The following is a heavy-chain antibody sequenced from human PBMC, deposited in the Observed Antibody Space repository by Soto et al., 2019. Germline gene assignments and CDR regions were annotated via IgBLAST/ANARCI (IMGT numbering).Heavy chain of an antibody. CDR2: ITAVFGTA. J-gene: IGHJ5*02. V-gene: IGHV1-69*01. D-gene: IGHD6-6*01. CDR3: ARLADSSSSASRAGGNWFGP. CDR1: GGTFSSYA. Sequence: QVQLVQSGAEVKKPGSSVNVSCEASGGTFSSYAISWVRQAPGQGLEWMGGITAVFGTAIYAQKFQGRVTINADESTSTAYMGLSSLTSEDTAVYYFARLADSSSSASRAGGNWFGPWGQGTLVTVSS.